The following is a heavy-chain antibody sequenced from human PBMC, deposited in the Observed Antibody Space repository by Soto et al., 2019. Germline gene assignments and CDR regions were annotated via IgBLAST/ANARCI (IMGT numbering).Heavy chain of an antibody. D-gene: IGHD5-12*01. CDR2: MTPNSDNT. J-gene: IGHJ4*02. CDR3: ARGRIFGYSDYEPLGGLNY. Sequence: ASVKVSCKASGYSFTSNDINWVRQATGQGHEWKEWMTPNSDNTGYAQKVQGRLSMTRSTSTNTAYMELNSLTSEDTAVYFCARGRIFGYSDYEPLGGLNYRGQGSPDTVSS. CDR1: GYSFTSND. V-gene: IGHV1-8*01.